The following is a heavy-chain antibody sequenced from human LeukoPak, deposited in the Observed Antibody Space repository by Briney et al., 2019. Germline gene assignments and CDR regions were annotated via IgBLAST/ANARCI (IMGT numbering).Heavy chain of an antibody. V-gene: IGHV3-7*01. CDR2: IKQDGSEK. CDR3: AREDDGNYFDY. J-gene: IGHJ4*02. D-gene: IGHD1-26*01. CDR1: GLTFSSYW. Sequence: GGSLRLSCAAPGLTFSSYWMSWVRQAPGKGLEWVANIKQDGSEKYYVDSVKGRSTISRDNAKNSLYLQMNSLRAEDTAVYYCAREDDGNYFDYWGQGTLVTVSS.